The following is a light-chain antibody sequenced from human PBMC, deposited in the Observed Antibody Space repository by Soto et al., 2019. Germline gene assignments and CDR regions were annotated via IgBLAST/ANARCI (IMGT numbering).Light chain of an antibody. V-gene: IGKV1-5*01. CDR2: DAS. J-gene: IGKJ1*01. Sequence: DIQMTQSPSTLSASVGDRVTTTCRASQSISSWLAWYQQKPGKAPKILIYDASSLESGVPSRFSGSGAGTEFTLTISSLQSDDFATYYCQQYNSYSPTFGQGTKVDIK. CDR3: QQYNSYSPT. CDR1: QSISSW.